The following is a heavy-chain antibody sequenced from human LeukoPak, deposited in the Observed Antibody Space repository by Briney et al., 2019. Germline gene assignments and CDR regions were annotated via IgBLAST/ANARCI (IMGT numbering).Heavy chain of an antibody. CDR1: GFTFSSYW. CDR3: ARGYYYDSRAFDI. CDR2: IKQDGSEK. V-gene: IGHV3-7*03. Sequence: GGSLRLSCAASGFTFSSYWMSWVRQAPGKGLEWVANIKQDGSEKYYVDSVKGRFTISRDNAKNSLYLQMNSLRAEDTALYYCARGYYYDSRAFDIWGQGTMVTVSS. D-gene: IGHD3-22*01. J-gene: IGHJ3*02.